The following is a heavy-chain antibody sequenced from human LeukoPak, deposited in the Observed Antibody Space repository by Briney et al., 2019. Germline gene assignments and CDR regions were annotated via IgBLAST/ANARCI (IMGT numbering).Heavy chain of an antibody. V-gene: IGHV4-59*01. CDR2: IYYSGST. J-gene: IGHJ5*02. D-gene: IGHD3-9*01. CDR3: ARGDYDILTGYYNECWFDP. CDR1: GGSISSYY. Sequence: SETLSLTCTVSGGSISSYYWSWIRQPPGKGLEWIGYIYYSGSTNYNPSLKSRVTISVDTSKNQFSLKLSSVTAADTAVYYCARGDYDILTGYYNECWFDPWGQGTLVTVSS.